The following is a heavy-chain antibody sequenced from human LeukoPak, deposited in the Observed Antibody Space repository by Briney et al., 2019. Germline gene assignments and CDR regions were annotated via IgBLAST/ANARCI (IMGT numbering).Heavy chain of an antibody. V-gene: IGHV4-59*01. CDR2: NYYCGST. D-gene: IGHD1-1*01. J-gene: IGHJ3*01. CDR3: ARKGLSPPPGPQPDTRLTACDS. Sequence: KPSETLSLTCTVSGGSISSYYSSWPRHPPGKGLEWIGYNYYCGSTNHNPSLRSRVTISVHTSKTQFPLKLSSVTAADTAEYYCARKGLSPPPGPQPDTRLTACDSWGQGTMVTVSS. CDR1: GGSISSYY.